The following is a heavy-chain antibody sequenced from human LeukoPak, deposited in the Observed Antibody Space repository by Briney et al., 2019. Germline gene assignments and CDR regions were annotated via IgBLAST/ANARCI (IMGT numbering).Heavy chain of an antibody. D-gene: IGHD2-2*01. CDR3: ANICSSTSCYLDY. J-gene: IGHJ4*02. CDR1: GYTFTSYY. V-gene: IGHV1-46*01. Sequence: GASVKVSCKASGYTFTSYYMHWVRQAPGQGLEWMGIINPSGGSTSYAQKLQGRVTMTRDTSTSTVYMELSSLRTEDTAVYYCANICSSTSCYLDYWGQGTLVTVSS. CDR2: INPSGGST.